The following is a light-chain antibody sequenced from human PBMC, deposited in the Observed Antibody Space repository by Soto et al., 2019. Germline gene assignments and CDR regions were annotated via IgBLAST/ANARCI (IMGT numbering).Light chain of an antibody. CDR1: SSNIGAGYD. CDR2: GNI. V-gene: IGLV1-40*01. CDR3: QSYDSSLGGHVV. J-gene: IGLJ2*01. Sequence: QSVLTQPPSVSGAPGQRVTISCTGSSSNIGAGYDVHWYQHLPGTAPKLLFYGNINRPSGVPDRFSGSKSGTSASLAITGLQAEDEADYYCQSYDSSLGGHVVFGGGTQLTVL.